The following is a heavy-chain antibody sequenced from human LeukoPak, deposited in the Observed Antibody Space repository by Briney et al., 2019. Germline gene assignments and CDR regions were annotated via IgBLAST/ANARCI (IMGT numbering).Heavy chain of an antibody. D-gene: IGHD7-27*01. CDR2: FDPEDGET. CDR1: GGTFSSYA. J-gene: IGHJ3*02. V-gene: IGHV1-24*01. Sequence: ASVKVSCKASGGTFSSYAISWVRQAPGKGLEWMGGFDPEDGETIYAQKFQGRVTMTEDTSTDTAYMELSSLRSEDTAVYYCATDLRPGAFDIWGQGTMVTVSS. CDR3: ATDLRPGAFDI.